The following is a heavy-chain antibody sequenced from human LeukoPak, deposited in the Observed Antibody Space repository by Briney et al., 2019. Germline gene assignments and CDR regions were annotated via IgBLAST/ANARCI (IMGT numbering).Heavy chain of an antibody. CDR2: IYHSGST. D-gene: IGHD1-1*01. J-gene: IGHJ4*02. CDR1: GGSISSSNW. CDR3: ARRTTGTTGPFDY. Sequence: SETLSLTCAVYGGSISSSNWWSWVRQPPGKGLEWIGEIYHSGSTNYNPSLKSRVTISVDKSKNQFSLKLSSVTAADTAVYYCARRTTGTTGPFDYWGQGTLVTVSS. V-gene: IGHV4-4*02.